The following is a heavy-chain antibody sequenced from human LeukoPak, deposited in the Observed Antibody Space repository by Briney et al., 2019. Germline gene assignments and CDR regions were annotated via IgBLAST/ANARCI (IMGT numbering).Heavy chain of an antibody. CDR1: GFTFSTST. V-gene: IGHV3-21*01. Sequence: GGSLRLSCAASGFTFSTSTMSWVRQAPGKGLEWVAYINTSASYTHYADAVKGRFIISRDDARDSLYLEMNSLRVEDTAIYYCTREPDKAAAEGRFDCWREGTMVTVPS. D-gene: IGHD5-12*01. CDR3: TREPDKAAAEGRFDC. J-gene: IGHJ4*02. CDR2: INTSASYT.